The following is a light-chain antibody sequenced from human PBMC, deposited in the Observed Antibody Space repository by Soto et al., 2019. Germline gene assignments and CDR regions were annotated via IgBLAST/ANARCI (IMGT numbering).Light chain of an antibody. V-gene: IGKV3-20*01. J-gene: IGKJ1*01. CDR3: QQYGTSAT. Sequence: ENVLTQSPGTLSLSPGERATLSCRASQSVRSNYLAWYQQTPGQPPRLLIYAASTGAPGIPERFSGSACGTDFPPISRGLEPEDFAVYYCQQYGTSATFGQGTKVDIK. CDR1: QSVRSNY. CDR2: AAS.